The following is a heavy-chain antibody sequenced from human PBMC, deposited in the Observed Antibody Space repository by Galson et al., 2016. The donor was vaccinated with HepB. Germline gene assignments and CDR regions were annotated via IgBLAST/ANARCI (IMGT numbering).Heavy chain of an antibody. D-gene: IGHD3-10*01. CDR1: GFTFRSYA. J-gene: IGHJ4*02. Sequence: SLRLSCAASGFTFRSYAMSWVRQAPGKGLEWVSGIRGSGGSTYYADSVKGRFTISRDNSMNALYLQMNSLRAEDTAVYYCAKDAIYGSAHPHYFHYWGQGTLVTVSS. CDR3: AKDAIYGSAHPHYFHY. V-gene: IGHV3-23*01. CDR2: IRGSGGST.